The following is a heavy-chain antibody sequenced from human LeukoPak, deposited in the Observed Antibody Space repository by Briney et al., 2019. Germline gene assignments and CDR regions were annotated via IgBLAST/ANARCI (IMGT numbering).Heavy chain of an antibody. J-gene: IGHJ6*02. CDR2: IIPILGIA. D-gene: IGHD5-24*01. CDR3: HMGEDGYNGNYGMDV. V-gene: IGHV1-69*04. CDR1: GGTFSSYA. Sequence: SVKVSCKASGGTFSSYAISWVRQAPGQGLEWMGRIIPILGIANYAQKFQGRVTIIADKSTSTAYMELSSLRSEDTAVYYCHMGEDGYNGNYGMDVWGQGTTVTVSS.